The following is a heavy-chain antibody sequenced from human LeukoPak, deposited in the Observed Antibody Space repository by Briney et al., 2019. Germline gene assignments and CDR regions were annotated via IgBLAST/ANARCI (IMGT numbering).Heavy chain of an antibody. CDR2: ISSNSRNT. D-gene: IGHD6-13*01. CDR3: ARILSSSHAFDI. CDR1: GFTFISSD. V-gene: IGHV3-21*01. J-gene: IGHJ3*02. Sequence: GGALRLSCAASGFTFISSDMNWVRQAPGKGLEWVASISSNSRNTHYADSLKGRFTISRDNAKNSLYLQMNSLRAEDTAVYYCARILSSSHAFDIWGQGTMVTVSS.